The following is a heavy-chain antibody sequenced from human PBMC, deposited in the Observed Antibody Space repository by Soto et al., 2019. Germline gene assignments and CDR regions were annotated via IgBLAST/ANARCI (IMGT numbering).Heavy chain of an antibody. Sequence: GASVKVSCKASGYTFTSYAMHWVRQAPGQRLEWMGWINAGNGNTKYSQKFQGRVTITRDTSASTAYMELSSLRSEDTAVYYCARVEVRSPGPFDYWGQGTLVTVSS. J-gene: IGHJ4*02. CDR1: GYTFTSYA. V-gene: IGHV1-3*01. CDR3: ARVEVRSPGPFDY. CDR2: INAGNGNT. D-gene: IGHD3-3*01.